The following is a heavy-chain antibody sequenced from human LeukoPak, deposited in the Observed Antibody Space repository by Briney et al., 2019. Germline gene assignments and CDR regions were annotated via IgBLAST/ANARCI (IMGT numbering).Heavy chain of an antibody. J-gene: IGHJ4*02. CDR3: ARTVPAAIPPYFDY. D-gene: IGHD2-2*01. V-gene: IGHV1-18*01. CDR2: ISAYNGNT. CDR1: GYTFTSYG. Sequence: ASVKVSCKASGYTFTSYGISWVRQAPGQGLEWMGWISAYNGNTNYAQKLQGRVTVTTDTSTSTAYMELRSLRSDDTAVYYCARTVPAAIPPYFDYWGQGTLVTVSS.